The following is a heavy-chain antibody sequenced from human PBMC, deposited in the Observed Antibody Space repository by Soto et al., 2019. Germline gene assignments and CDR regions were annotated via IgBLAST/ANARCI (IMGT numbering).Heavy chain of an antibody. CDR1: GFTFSSYS. D-gene: IGHD1-26*01. CDR3: ARDGPGPNSGSYYYYGMDV. J-gene: IGHJ6*02. V-gene: IGHV3-21*01. CDR2: ISSSSSYI. Sequence: GGSLRLSCAASGFTFSSYSMNWVSQAPGKGLEWVSSISSSSSYIYYADSVKGRFTISRDNAKNSLYLQMNSLRAEDTAVYYCARDGPGPNSGSYYYYGMDVWGQGTTVTVSS.